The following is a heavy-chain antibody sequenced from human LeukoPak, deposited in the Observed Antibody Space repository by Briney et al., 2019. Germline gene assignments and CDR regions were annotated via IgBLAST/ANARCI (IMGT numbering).Heavy chain of an antibody. CDR3: ARQPAGLAPPGFIDS. V-gene: IGHV4-59*08. D-gene: IGHD3-3*02. CDR2: IYYGGDT. CDR1: GGSFSGYY. J-gene: IGHJ4*02. Sequence: PSETLPLTCAVYGGSFSGYYWSWIRQPPGKGLEWIGYIYYGGDTDYSPSLKSRATISLDTSKNQFSLRLTSVTAADTAVYYCARQPAGLAPPGFIDSWGQGTLVTVSS.